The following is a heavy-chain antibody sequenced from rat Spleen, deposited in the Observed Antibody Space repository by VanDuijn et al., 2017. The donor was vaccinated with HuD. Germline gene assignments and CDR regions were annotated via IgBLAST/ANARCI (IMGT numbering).Heavy chain of an antibody. CDR1: GFTFSNYD. V-gene: IGHV5-20*01. Sequence: EVQLVESGGGLMQPGRSLKLSCAASGFTFSNYDMAWVRQAPTKGLEWVSSINYDGTSTYYRDSVKGRFTISRDNAQSTLFLQMDGLRSEDTATYYCTTDKNSGLFDYWGQGVMVTVSS. J-gene: IGHJ2*01. D-gene: IGHD4-3*01. CDR3: TTDKNSGLFDY. CDR2: INYDGTST.